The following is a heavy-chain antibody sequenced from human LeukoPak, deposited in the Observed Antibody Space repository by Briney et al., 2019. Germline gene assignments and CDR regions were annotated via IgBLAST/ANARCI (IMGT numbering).Heavy chain of an antibody. CDR2: ISSSSSYI. D-gene: IGHD5-18*01. Sequence: GGSLRLSCAASGFTFSSYSTDWIRQAPGKGLEWASSISSSSSYIYYADSVKGRFTISRDNAKNSLYLQMNSLRAEDTAVYYCARRGRIQLWFADYWGQGTLVTVSS. V-gene: IGHV3-21*01. CDR1: GFTFSSYS. CDR3: ARRGRIQLWFADY. J-gene: IGHJ4*02.